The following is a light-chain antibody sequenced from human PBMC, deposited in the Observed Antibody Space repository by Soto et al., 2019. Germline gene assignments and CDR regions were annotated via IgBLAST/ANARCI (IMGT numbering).Light chain of an antibody. CDR1: SSDVGGYNY. J-gene: IGLJ1*01. V-gene: IGLV2-14*01. CDR3: SSYTRSSTLYV. CDR2: DVS. Sequence: QSVLTQPASVSGSPGQSITISCTGTSSDVGGYNYVSWYQQHPGKAPKLMIYDVSNRPSVGSNRFSGSKSGKTASLTISGLEAEDEADYYCSSYTRSSTLYVFGTGTKVTVL.